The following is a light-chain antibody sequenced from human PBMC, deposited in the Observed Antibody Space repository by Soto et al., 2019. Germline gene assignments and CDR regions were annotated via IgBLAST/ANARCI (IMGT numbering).Light chain of an antibody. CDR1: QGIRSY. V-gene: IGKV1-9*01. CDR3: QQLLSDPIT. CDR2: AAS. J-gene: IGKJ5*01. Sequence: DIQLTQSPSFLSASVGDRVTITCRASQGIRSYVDWYQQKPGKAPKLLIDAASPLQRGGPLRFSGSGAGTSFTLTISSLQPEDFATYYCQQLLSDPITFGQGTRLEIK.